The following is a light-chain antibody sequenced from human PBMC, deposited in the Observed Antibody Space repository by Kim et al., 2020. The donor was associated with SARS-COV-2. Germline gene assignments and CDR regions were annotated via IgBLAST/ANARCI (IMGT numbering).Light chain of an antibody. V-gene: IGKV1-39*01. CDR2: AAS. CDR1: QSISTY. Sequence: DIQMTQSPSSRSASVGDRVTITCQASQSISTYLNWYQQRPGKAPTLLIYAASSLPSGVPSRFSGSGSGTDFTLTISSLQPEDFATYYCPQGYSTFGQGTKLEI. J-gene: IGKJ2*01. CDR3: PQGYST.